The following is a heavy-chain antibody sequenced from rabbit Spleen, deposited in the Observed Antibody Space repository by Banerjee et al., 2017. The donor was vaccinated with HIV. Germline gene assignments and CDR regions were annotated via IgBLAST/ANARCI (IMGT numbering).Heavy chain of an antibody. CDR1: GFSLSNNYW. CDR3: ARSGYVGWGGDGDLTGNKL. Sequence: QQQVEESGGGLVQPEGSLALTCTASGFSLSNNYWICWVRQAPGKGLEWIACIYAGSSGSTYYASWAKGRFTISKTSSTTVTLQMTSLTAADTATYFCARSGYVGWGGDGDLTGNKLWGQGTLVTVS. D-gene: IGHD4-1*01. CDR2: IYAGSSGST. J-gene: IGHJ3*01. V-gene: IGHV1S45*01.